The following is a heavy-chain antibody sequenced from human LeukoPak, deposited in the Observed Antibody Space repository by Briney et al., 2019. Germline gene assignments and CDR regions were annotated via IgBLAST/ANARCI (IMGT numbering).Heavy chain of an antibody. J-gene: IGHJ5*02. Sequence: SETLSLTCAVYGESFSGYYWSWIRQPPGKGLEWIGEINHSGSTNYNLSLKSRVTISVDTSKNQFSLKLSSVTAADTAVYYCARGGEPLWYSSSSRWFDPWGQGTLVTVSS. CDR2: INHSGST. D-gene: IGHD6-6*01. V-gene: IGHV4-34*01. CDR3: ARGGEPLWYSSSSRWFDP. CDR1: GESFSGYY.